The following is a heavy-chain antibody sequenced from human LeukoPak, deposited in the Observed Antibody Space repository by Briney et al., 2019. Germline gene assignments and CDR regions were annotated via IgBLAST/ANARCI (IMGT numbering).Heavy chain of an antibody. Sequence: ASAKVSCKASGYTFTSYDINWVRQATGQGLEWMGWMNPNSGNTGYPQKLQGSVTMTRNTSISTAYMELSSLRSEDTAVYYCARGNRRGILGELFTYWGQGTLVTVSS. CDR2: MNPNSGNT. CDR3: ARGNRRGILGELFTY. CDR1: GYTFTSYD. D-gene: IGHD3-10*01. V-gene: IGHV1-8*01. J-gene: IGHJ4*02.